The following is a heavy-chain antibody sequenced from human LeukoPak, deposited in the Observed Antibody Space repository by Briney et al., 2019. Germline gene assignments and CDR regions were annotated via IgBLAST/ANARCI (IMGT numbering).Heavy chain of an antibody. D-gene: IGHD1-26*01. CDR3: ARVGATTYAFDI. V-gene: IGHV3-30*02. CDR1: GFTFSSYG. J-gene: IGHJ3*02. CDR2: IRYDGSNK. Sequence: GGSLRLSCAASGFTFSSYGMHWVRQAPGKGLEWVAFIRYDGSNKYYADSVKGRFTISRENAKNSLYLQMNSLRAGDTAVYYCARVGATTYAFDIWGQGTMVTVSS.